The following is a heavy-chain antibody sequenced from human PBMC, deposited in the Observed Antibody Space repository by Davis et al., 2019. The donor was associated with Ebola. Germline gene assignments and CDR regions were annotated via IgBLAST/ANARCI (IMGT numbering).Heavy chain of an antibody. CDR2: INPNSGGT. Sequence: ASVKVSCKASGYTFTGYYMHWVRQAPGQGLEWMGWINPNSGGTNYAQKFQGWVTMTRDTSISTAYMELSRLRSDDTAVYYCARGPRYCSSTSCHNWFDPWGQGTLVTVSS. D-gene: IGHD2-2*01. J-gene: IGHJ5*02. CDR1: GYTFTGYY. V-gene: IGHV1-2*04. CDR3: ARGPRYCSSTSCHNWFDP.